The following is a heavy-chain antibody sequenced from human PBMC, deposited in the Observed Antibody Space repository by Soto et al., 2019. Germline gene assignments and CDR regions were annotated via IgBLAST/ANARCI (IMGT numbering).Heavy chain of an antibody. J-gene: IGHJ4*02. CDR2: ISGSGGST. V-gene: IGHV3-23*01. CDR1: GCTFSSYA. CDR3: AKSLPPDFWSGYYTFDY. Sequence: GGSLRLSCAASGCTFSSYAMSWVRQAPGKGLEWVSAISGSGGSTYYADSVKGRFTISRDNSKNTLYLQMNSLRAEDTAVYYCAKSLPPDFWSGYYTFDYWGQGTLVTVSS. D-gene: IGHD3-3*01.